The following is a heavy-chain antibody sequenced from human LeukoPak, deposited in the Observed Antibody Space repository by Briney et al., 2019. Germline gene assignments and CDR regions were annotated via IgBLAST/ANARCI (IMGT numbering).Heavy chain of an antibody. J-gene: IGHJ4*02. CDR3: ARDVVGGGNFDY. V-gene: IGHV4-59*01. Sequence: SETLSLTCTVSGDSISSYYWRWIRQPPGKRLEWIGCSYYSGSTNYNPSLKSRVTISVDTSKNQFSLKLSSVTAADTAVYYCARDVVGGGNFDYWGQGTLVTVSS. D-gene: IGHD1-26*01. CDR1: GDSISSYY. CDR2: SYYSGST.